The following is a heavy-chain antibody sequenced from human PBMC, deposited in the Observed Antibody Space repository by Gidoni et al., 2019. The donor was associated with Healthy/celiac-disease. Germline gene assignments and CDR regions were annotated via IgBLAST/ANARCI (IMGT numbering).Heavy chain of an antibody. CDR1: GGTFSSYA. CDR3: ARDRPYCSGGSCYSYYYYGMDV. V-gene: IGHV1-69*01. Sequence: QVQLVQSGAEVKKPGSSVKVSCKASGGTFSSYALSWVRQAPGQGLDWMGGIIPIFGTANYAQKFQGRVTITADESTSTAYMELSSLRSEDTAVYYCARDRPYCSGGSCYSYYYYGMDVWGQGTTVTVSS. CDR2: IIPIFGTA. D-gene: IGHD2-15*01. J-gene: IGHJ6*02.